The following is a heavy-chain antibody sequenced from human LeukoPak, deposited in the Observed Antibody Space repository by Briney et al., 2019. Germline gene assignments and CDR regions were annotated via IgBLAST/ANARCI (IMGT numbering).Heavy chain of an antibody. Sequence: GESLKISCKGSGYTFTNYWIGWVRQMPGKGLEWMGIMYPGDSDTRYSPSFQGQVTISADKSISTAYLQWSSLKASDTAMYYCARGDYGDFRVFYTLFDYWGQGTLVTVSS. J-gene: IGHJ4*02. CDR1: GYTFTNYW. CDR3: ARGDYGDFRVFYTLFDY. V-gene: IGHV5-51*01. CDR2: MYPGDSDT. D-gene: IGHD4-17*01.